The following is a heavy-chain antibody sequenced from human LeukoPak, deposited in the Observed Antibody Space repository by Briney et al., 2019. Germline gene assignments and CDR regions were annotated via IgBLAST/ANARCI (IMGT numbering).Heavy chain of an antibody. V-gene: IGHV1-69*04. CDR1: GGTFSSYA. CDR2: IIPILGIA. J-gene: IGHJ5*02. D-gene: IGHD3-16*01. Sequence: SVKVSCKASGGTFSSYAISWVRQAPGRGLEWMGRIIPILGIANYAQKFQGRVTITADKSTSTAYMELSSLRSEDTAVYYCAGEGETNWFDPWGQGTLVTVSS. CDR3: AGEGETNWFDP.